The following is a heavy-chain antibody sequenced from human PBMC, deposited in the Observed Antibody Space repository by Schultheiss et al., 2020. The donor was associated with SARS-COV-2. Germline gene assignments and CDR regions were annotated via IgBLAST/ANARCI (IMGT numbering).Heavy chain of an antibody. CDR2: IKCDGSNK. J-gene: IGHJ3*02. D-gene: IGHD3-22*01. CDR1: GFTFGNYA. V-gene: IGHV3-33*08. Sequence: GESLKISCAASGFTFGNYAMHWVRQAPEKGQEWVADIKCDGSNKYYADSVKGRFTISRDNSKNTLYLQMNSLRAEDTAVYYCAREPIQYYYDSSGYYYLAYAFDIWGQGTMVTVSS. CDR3: AREPIQYYYDSSGYYYLAYAFDI.